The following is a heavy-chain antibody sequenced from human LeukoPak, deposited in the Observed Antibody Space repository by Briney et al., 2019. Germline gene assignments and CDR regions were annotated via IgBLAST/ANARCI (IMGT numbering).Heavy chain of an antibody. CDR3: ASAQNYDSSGYDDY. Sequence: PGGSLRLSCAASGFTFSSYSMTWVRQAPGKGLEWVSSISSSSSYIYYADSVKGRFTISRDNAKNSLYLQMNSLRAEDTAVYYCASAQNYDSSGYDDYWGQGTLVTVSS. J-gene: IGHJ4*02. D-gene: IGHD3-22*01. CDR2: ISSSSSYI. CDR1: GFTFSSYS. V-gene: IGHV3-21*01.